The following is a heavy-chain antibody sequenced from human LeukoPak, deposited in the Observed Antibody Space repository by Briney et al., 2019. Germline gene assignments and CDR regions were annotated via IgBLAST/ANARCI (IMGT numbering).Heavy chain of an antibody. Sequence: ASVKVSCKASGYTFTGYYMHWVRQAPGQGLEWMGWINPNSGGTNYAQKFQGRVTMTRDTSISTAYMELSRLRSDDMAVYYCATHYGSGSYYRSVYYYGMDVWGQGTTVTVSS. CDR1: GYTFTGYY. D-gene: IGHD3-10*01. V-gene: IGHV1-2*02. J-gene: IGHJ6*02. CDR2: INPNSGGT. CDR3: ATHYGSGSYYRSVYYYGMDV.